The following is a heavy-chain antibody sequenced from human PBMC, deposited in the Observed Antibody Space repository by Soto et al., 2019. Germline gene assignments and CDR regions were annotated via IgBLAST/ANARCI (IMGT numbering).Heavy chain of an antibody. D-gene: IGHD2-2*01. CDR3: ATPACAATWCSPSHNLDH. CDR2: INPLSGIS. J-gene: IGHJ4*02. CDR1: GGTFVRHV. Sequence: QVPLVQSGAEVKKPESSVKVSCKTSGGTFVRHVISWVRQAPGQGPEWMGKINPLSGISNYAQKFQDIVTVTADTESSTAYMELSSLRSDDTAVYYCATPACAATWCSPSHNLDHWGQGTLVTVSS. V-gene: IGHV1-69*09.